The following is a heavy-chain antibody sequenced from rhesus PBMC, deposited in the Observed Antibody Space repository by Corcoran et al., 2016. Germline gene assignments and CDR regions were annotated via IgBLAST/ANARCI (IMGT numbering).Heavy chain of an antibody. D-gene: IGHD1-14*01. Sequence: QLQLQESGPGLVKPSETLSVTCAVSGGSISSSYWSWTRQAPGKGLEWIGYIYGSGSSTNYNPSLKSRVTLSVDTSKNQLSLKLSSVTTADTAVYYCARSRGDDIDYWGQGVLVTVSS. J-gene: IGHJ4*01. CDR1: GGSISSSY. CDR3: ARSRGDDIDY. V-gene: IGHV4-169*01. CDR2: IYGSGSST.